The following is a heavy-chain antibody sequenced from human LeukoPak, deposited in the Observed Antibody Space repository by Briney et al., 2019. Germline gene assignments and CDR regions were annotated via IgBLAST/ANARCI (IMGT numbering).Heavy chain of an antibody. D-gene: IGHD3-10*01. CDR1: GFTFTTYW. CDR2: INQDGTEK. V-gene: IGHV3-7*01. Sequence: PGGSLRLSCAASGFTFTTYWMSWIRQLPGKGLEWVANINQDGTEKYYVDSVKGRFTISRDNAKNSLYLQMNSLRAEDTAVYYCARDSVYYYYYMDVWGKGTTVTVSS. CDR3: ARDSVYYYYYMDV. J-gene: IGHJ6*03.